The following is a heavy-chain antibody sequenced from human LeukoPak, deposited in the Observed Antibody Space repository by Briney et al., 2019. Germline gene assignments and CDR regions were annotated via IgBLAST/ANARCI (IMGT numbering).Heavy chain of an antibody. Sequence: SETLSLTCAVYGGSFSGYYWSWIRQPPGKGLEWIGEINHSGSTNYNPSLKSRVTISVDTSKNQFSLKLSSVTAAGTAVYYCASLVYYYYGMDVWGQGTTVTVSS. CDR1: GGSFSGYY. D-gene: IGHD2-8*02. CDR2: INHSGST. V-gene: IGHV4-34*01. CDR3: ASLVYYYYGMDV. J-gene: IGHJ6*02.